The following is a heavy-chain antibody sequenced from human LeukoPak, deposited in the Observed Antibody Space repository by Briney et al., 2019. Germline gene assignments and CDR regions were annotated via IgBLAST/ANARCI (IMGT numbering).Heavy chain of an antibody. D-gene: IGHD6-6*01. CDR1: GGSISSSSYF. V-gene: IGHV4-39*01. CDR3: ASRVSSSSASFDP. J-gene: IGHJ5*02. CDR2: IYYSGST. Sequence: PSETLSLTCTVSGGSISSSSYFWGWIRQPPGKGLEWIGSIYYSGSTYYNPSLKSRVTISVDTSKNQFSLKLRSVTAADTAVYYCASRVSSSSASFDPWGQGTLVTVSS.